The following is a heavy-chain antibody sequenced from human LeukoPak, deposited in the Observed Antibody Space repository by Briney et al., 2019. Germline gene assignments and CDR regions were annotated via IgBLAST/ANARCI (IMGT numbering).Heavy chain of an antibody. CDR3: ARGLSSEGLYYYYGMDV. J-gene: IGHJ6*02. V-gene: IGHV4-59*01. CDR2: IYYSGST. Sequence: SETLSLTCTVSGGSISSYYWSWIRQPPGKGLEWIVYIYYSGSTNYNPSLKSRVTISVDTSKNQFSLKLSSVTAADTAVYYCARGLSSEGLYYYYGMDVWGQGTTVTVSS. CDR1: GGSISSYY.